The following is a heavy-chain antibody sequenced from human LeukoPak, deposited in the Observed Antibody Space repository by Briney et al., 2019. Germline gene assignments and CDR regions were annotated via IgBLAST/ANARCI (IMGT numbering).Heavy chain of an antibody. V-gene: IGHV3-21*01. D-gene: IGHD6-19*01. Sequence: PGGSLRLSCAASGFTFSSYSMNWLRQAPGKGLEWVSSISSSSSYIYYADSVKGRFTISRDNAKNSLYLQMNSLRAEHTAVYYCARGAGYSSGWSFDYWGQGALVTVSS. CDR3: ARGAGYSSGWSFDY. J-gene: IGHJ4*02. CDR2: ISSSSSYI. CDR1: GFTFSSYS.